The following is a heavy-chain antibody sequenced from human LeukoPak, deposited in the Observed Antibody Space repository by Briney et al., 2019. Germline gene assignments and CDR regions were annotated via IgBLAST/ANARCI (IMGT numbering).Heavy chain of an antibody. CDR1: GYTLTELS. CDR3: ATDRQDCSSTSCLDY. J-gene: IGHJ4*02. CDR2: FDPEDGET. V-gene: IGHV1-24*01. D-gene: IGHD2-2*01. Sequence: ASVKVSCKVSGYTLTELSMHWVRQAPGKGLEWMGGFDPEDGETIYAQKFRGRVTMTEDTSTDTAYMELSSLRSEDTAVYYCATDRQDCSSTSCLDYWGQGTLVTVSS.